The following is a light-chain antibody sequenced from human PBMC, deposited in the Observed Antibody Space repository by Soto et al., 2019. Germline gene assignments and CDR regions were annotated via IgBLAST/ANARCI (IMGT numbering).Light chain of an antibody. CDR2: GAS. Sequence: EIVLTQSPGTLSLSPGERATLSRRASQSISSSYLAWYQQKPGQAPRLLIYGASSRATDTPDRFSGSGSGTAFTLTISRLEPEDSAVYYCEHDGSSRIFTIGPGTKVDIK. J-gene: IGKJ3*01. CDR3: EHDGSSRIFT. V-gene: IGKV3-20*01. CDR1: QSISSSY.